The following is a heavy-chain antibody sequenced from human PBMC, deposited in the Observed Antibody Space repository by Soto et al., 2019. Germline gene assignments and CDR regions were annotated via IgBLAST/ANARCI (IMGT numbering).Heavy chain of an antibody. V-gene: IGHV1-69*02. CDR1: GGNFRRQCIS. Sequence: QVQLVQSGAEVKKPGSSVKVSCKACGGNFRRQCISISWVRQAPGQGLEWMGRAIPVLGVADYAQKFQGRVTITADKVTSTVYMELSSLRSEDTAVYYCASDRDVAAPATVEIDYYYGMEVWGQRIIVTVS. J-gene: IGHJ6*02. CDR3: ASDRDVAAPATVEIDYYYGMEV. CDR2: AIPVLGVA. D-gene: IGHD6-13*01.